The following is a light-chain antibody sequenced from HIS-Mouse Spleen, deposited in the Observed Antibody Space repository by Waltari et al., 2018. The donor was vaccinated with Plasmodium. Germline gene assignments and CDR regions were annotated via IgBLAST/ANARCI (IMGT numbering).Light chain of an antibody. CDR3: QQYNNWSFT. Sequence: EIVMTLSLATLSVSPGESATLSCRASQSVSSNLAWYQQKPGQAPRLLIYGTSTRATGIPARFSGSGSGTEFTLTISSLQSEDFAVYYCQQYNNWSFTFGPGTKVDIK. V-gene: IGKV3-15*01. CDR2: GTS. J-gene: IGKJ3*01. CDR1: QSVSSN.